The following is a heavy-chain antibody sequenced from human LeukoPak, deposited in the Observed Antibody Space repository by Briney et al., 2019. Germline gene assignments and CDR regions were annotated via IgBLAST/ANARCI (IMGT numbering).Heavy chain of an antibody. V-gene: IGHV1-2*06. CDR1: GYTFTGYY. Sequence: ASVKVSCKASGYTFTGYYMHWVRQAPGQGLEWMGRINPNSGGTNYAQKFQGRVTMTRDTSISTAYMELSRLRSDDTAVYYCARDRAAGGPYYYDSSGYYFSDYWGQGALVTVSS. D-gene: IGHD3-22*01. CDR2: INPNSGGT. J-gene: IGHJ4*02. CDR3: ARDRAAGGPYYYDSSGYYFSDY.